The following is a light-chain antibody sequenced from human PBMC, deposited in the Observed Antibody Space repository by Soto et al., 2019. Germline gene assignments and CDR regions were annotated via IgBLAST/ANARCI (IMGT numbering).Light chain of an antibody. CDR1: QSVLYSSNNKNY. V-gene: IGKV4-1*01. J-gene: IGKJ5*01. CDR3: QQYYSTRDT. CDR2: WAS. Sequence: DIVMTQSPDSLAVSLGERATINCKSSQSVLYSSNNKNYLAWYQQKPGQPPKLLIYWASTRKSGVPDRFSGSGSGTDFTLTISSLQAEDVAVYYCQQYYSTRDTFGQGTRLEIK.